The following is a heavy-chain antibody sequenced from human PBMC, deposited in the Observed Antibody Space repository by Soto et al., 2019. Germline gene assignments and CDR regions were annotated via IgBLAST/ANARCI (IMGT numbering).Heavy chain of an antibody. Sequence: PSEALSLTCTVSGDSFNSDYYWGWLRQPPGKGLEWIGSSYHTGRASYYNPPLKSRVSVSLDTSKNQFSLKLISVTGADTAVYYCARPGTYHSFWSADHWGQGALVTVSS. CDR1: GDSFNSDYY. CDR3: ARPGTYHSFWSADH. CDR2: SYHTGRAS. D-gene: IGHD3-3*01. V-gene: IGHV4-38-2*02. J-gene: IGHJ5*02.